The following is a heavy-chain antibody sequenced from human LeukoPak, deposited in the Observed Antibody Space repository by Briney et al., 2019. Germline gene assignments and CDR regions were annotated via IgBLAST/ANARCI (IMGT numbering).Heavy chain of an antibody. CDR1: GFTFSSYA. CDR2: ISGSGGSI. Sequence: GGSLRLSCAASGFTFSSYAMSWVRQAPGKGLEWVSAISGSGGSIYYADSVKGRFTISRDNSKNTLYLQMNSLRAEDTAVYYCAKDLRQLWSFFDYWGQGTLVTVSS. V-gene: IGHV3-23*01. J-gene: IGHJ4*02. CDR3: AKDLRQLWSFFDY. D-gene: IGHD5-18*01.